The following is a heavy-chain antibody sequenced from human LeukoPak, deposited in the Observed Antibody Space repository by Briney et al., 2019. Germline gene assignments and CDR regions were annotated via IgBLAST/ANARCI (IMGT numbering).Heavy chain of an antibody. J-gene: IGHJ6*03. CDR2: IYYSGST. Sequence: SETLSLTCTVSGGSISSHYWSWIRQPPGKGLEWNGYIYYSGSTNYNPSLKSRVTISVDTSKNQFSLKLSSVTAADTAVYYCARVSSSPNNYYYYYYMDVWGKGTTVTVSS. CDR3: ARVSSSPNNYYYYYYMDV. CDR1: GGSISSHY. V-gene: IGHV4-59*11. D-gene: IGHD6-6*01.